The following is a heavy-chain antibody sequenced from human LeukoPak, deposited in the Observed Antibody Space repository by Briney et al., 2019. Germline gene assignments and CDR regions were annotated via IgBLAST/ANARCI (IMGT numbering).Heavy chain of an antibody. J-gene: IGHJ4*02. D-gene: IGHD6-19*01. CDR1: GFTFSSYG. Sequence: GGTLRLSCAASGFTFSSYGMSWVRQAPGKGLEWVSAISGSGGSTYYADSVKGRFTISRDNSKNTLYLQMNSLRAEDTAVYYCAKSPSGWSYYFDYWGQGTLVTVSS. CDR3: AKSPSGWSYYFDY. CDR2: ISGSGGST. V-gene: IGHV3-23*01.